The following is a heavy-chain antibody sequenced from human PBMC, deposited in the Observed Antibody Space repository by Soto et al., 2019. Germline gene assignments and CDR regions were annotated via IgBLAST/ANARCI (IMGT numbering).Heavy chain of an antibody. CDR1: GYTLTSYA. J-gene: IGHJ5*02. V-gene: IGHV1-8*02. Sequence: GASVKVSCKASGYTLTSYAMHWVRQAPGQGLEWMGWMNPNRGNTGYAQKFQGRVTMTRNTSISTAYMELSSLRSDDTAVYYCARGVGSGSYYNQYNWFDPWGQGTLVTVSS. CDR2: MNPNRGNT. D-gene: IGHD3-10*01. CDR3: ARGVGSGSYYNQYNWFDP.